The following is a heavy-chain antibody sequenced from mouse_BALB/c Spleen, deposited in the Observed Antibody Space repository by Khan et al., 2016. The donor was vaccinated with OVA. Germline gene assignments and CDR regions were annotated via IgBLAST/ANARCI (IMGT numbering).Heavy chain of an antibody. D-gene: IGHD3-1*01. CDR1: GYTFTNYW. CDR3: ERRGAARATWDYFDY. J-gene: IGHJ2*03. V-gene: IGHV1-63*02. Sequence: QVQLQQSGAELVRPGTSVKMSCKAAGYTFTNYWIGWVKQRPGHGLEWIGDIYPGGGYTNYNEKFKGKATLTADTSSSTAYMQLSSLTSEDSAVYYCERRGAARATWDYFDYWGQGTSLTVSS. CDR2: IYPGGGYT.